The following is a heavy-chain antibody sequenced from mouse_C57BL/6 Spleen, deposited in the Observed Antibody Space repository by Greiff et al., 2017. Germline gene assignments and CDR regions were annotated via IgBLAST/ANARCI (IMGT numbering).Heavy chain of an antibody. Sequence: EVKLVESGGGLVKPGGSLKLSCAASGFTFSDYGMHWVRQAPEKGLEWVAYISSGSSTIYYADTVKGRFTISRDNAKNTLFLQMTSLRSEDTAMYYCARRIGYGNYFDYWGQGTTLTVSS. V-gene: IGHV5-17*01. J-gene: IGHJ2*01. CDR3: ARRIGYGNYFDY. CDR2: ISSGSSTI. D-gene: IGHD2-2*01. CDR1: GFTFSDYG.